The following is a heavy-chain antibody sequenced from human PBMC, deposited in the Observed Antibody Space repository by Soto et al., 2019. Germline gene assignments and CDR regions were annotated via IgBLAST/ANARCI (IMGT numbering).Heavy chain of an antibody. J-gene: IGHJ4*02. V-gene: IGHV3-23*01. CDR2: ISGSGSST. CDR3: AEDVCIYSSGSCYFDH. Sequence: PGGSLRLSCAASGFTFSSYAMSWVRQAPGKGLEWVSSISGSGSSTYYADSVKGRFTISRDNSKNTLYLQMNSMRAEDTAVYYCAEDVCIYSSGSCYFDHWGQGTLVTVSS. D-gene: IGHD6-19*01. CDR1: GFTFSSYA.